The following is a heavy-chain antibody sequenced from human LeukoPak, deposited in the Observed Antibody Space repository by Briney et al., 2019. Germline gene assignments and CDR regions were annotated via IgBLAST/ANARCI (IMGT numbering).Heavy chain of an antibody. CDR1: GDSISGHH. Sequence: SETLSLTCSVSGDSISGHHWSWIRQPPGKGLEWIGYIYYSGSTNYNPSLKSRVTISVDTSKNQFSLKLSSVTAADTAVYYCARLMGYYDSSGYTNWFDPWGQGTLVTVSS. CDR2: IYYSGST. D-gene: IGHD3-22*01. V-gene: IGHV4-59*11. J-gene: IGHJ5*02. CDR3: ARLMGYYDSSGYTNWFDP.